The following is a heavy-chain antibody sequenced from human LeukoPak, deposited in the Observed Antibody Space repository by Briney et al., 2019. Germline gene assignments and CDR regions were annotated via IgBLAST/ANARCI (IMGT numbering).Heavy chain of an antibody. J-gene: IGHJ4*02. CDR3: GAAPYYFDY. V-gene: IGHV3-7*01. D-gene: IGHD2-15*01. CDR1: GFSFSSYR. CDR2: IKQDGSEK. Sequence: PGGSLRLSCAASGFSFSSYRMGWIRQAPGKGLEWVANIKQDGSEKYYVDSVKGRFTISRDNAKNSLYLQMNGLRVEDTAVYYCGAAPYYFDYWGQGTLVTVSS.